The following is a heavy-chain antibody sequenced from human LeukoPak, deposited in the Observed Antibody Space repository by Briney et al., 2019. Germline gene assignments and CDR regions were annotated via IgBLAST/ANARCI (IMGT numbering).Heavy chain of an antibody. J-gene: IGHJ4*02. Sequence: AGGSLRLSCTTSGFDFSIYGMNWVRQAPGKGLEWLANIWSDGAHKYYADSVEGRFTIARDNSENTLYLQLSSLGAEDTALYYCAREGGEVRSSGFDCWGQGTLVTVSS. CDR2: IWSDGAHK. V-gene: IGHV3-33*01. D-gene: IGHD2-21*01. CDR3: AREGGEVRSSGFDC. CDR1: GFDFSIYG.